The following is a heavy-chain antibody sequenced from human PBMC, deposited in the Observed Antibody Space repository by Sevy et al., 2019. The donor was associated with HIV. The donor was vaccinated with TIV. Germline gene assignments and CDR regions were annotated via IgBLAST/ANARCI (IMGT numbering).Heavy chain of an antibody. Sequence: GGSLRLSCAASGFTFSDCYMSWIRQAPGKGLEWISYISSGYTIKYAAAVKGRFTISRDNAKNTLSLQVNSLRAEDTAVYYCARSDGSGRISYFDYWGQGSLVTVSS. V-gene: IGHV3-11*01. CDR3: ARSDGSGRISYFDY. CDR1: GFTFSDCY. J-gene: IGHJ4*02. D-gene: IGHD3-10*01. CDR2: ISSGYTI.